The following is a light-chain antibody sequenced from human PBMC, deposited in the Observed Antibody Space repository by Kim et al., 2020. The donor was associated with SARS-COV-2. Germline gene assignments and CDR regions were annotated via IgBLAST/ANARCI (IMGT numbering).Light chain of an antibody. J-gene: IGLJ2*01. Sequence: TVKLPSTLTCGPDHLIIASHQQQPLQAPRFLLKLEGCGSCNKGSVVPHRFSGSSSGAHRYLTISNLRSEDEADYFCETWDRNTVTFGGGTKVTVL. CDR1: CGPDHLI. V-gene: IGLV4-60*03. CDR3: ETWDRNTVT. CDR2: LEGCGSC.